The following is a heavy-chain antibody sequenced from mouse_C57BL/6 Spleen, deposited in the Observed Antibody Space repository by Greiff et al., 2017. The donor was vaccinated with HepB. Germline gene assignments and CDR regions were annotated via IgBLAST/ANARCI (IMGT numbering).Heavy chain of an antibody. CDR3: ARGIEYDRGFAY. CDR1: GYTFTDYN. Sequence: EVQLQQSGPELVKPGASVKMSCKASGYTFTDYNMHWVKQSHGKSLEWIGYINPNNGGTSYNQKFKGKATLTVNKSSSTAYMELRSLTSEDSAVYYCARGIEYDRGFAYWGQGTLVTVSA. CDR2: INPNNGGT. D-gene: IGHD2-4*01. V-gene: IGHV1-22*01. J-gene: IGHJ3*01.